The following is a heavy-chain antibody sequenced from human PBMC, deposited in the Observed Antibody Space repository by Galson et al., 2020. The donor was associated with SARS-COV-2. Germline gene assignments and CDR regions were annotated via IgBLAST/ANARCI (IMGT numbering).Heavy chain of an antibody. V-gene: IGHV4-39*07. J-gene: IGHJ4*02. Sequence: SETLSLTCTVSGGSISSSSYYWGWIRQPPGKGLEWIGSIYYSGSTYYNPSLKSRVTISVDTSKNQFSLKLSSVTAADTAVYYCARDIRYGDLTHFDYWGQGTLVTVSS. CDR1: GGSISSSSYY. D-gene: IGHD4-17*01. CDR2: IYYSGST. CDR3: ARDIRYGDLTHFDY.